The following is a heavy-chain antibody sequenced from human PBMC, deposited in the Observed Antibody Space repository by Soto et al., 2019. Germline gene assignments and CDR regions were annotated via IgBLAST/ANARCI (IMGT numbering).Heavy chain of an antibody. CDR2: IDPSDSYT. CDR1: GYSFTSYW. D-gene: IGHD3-22*01. V-gene: IGHV5-10-1*01. CDR3: ASSYYDSSGYYNYYYGMDV. J-gene: IGHJ6*02. Sequence: GESLKISCKGSGYSFTSYWISWVRQMPGKGLEWMGRIDPSDSYTNYSPSFQGHVTISADKSISTAYLQWSSLKATDTAMYYCASSYYDSSGYYNYYYGMDVWGQGTTVTVSS.